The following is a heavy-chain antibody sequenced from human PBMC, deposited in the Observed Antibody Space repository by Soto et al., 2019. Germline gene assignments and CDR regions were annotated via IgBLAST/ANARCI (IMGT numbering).Heavy chain of an antibody. CDR3: AKDRRVTRGSISPFDY. Sequence: LRLSCAASGFTFSSYAMSWARQAPGKGLEWVSAISGSGGSTYYADSVKGRFTISRDNSKNTLYLQMNSLRAEDTAVYYCAKDRRVTRGSISPFDYWGQGTLVTVSS. D-gene: IGHD4-4*01. CDR1: GFTFSSYA. V-gene: IGHV3-23*01. CDR2: ISGSGGST. J-gene: IGHJ4*02.